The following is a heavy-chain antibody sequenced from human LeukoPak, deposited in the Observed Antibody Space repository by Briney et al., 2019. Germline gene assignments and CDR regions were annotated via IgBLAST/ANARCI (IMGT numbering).Heavy chain of an antibody. CDR2: INHSGST. CDR1: GGSFSGYY. V-gene: IGHV4-34*01. CDR3: ERGPRWLTSYYFDY. Sequence: PSETLSLTCAVYGGSFSGYYWSWIRQPPGKGLEWVGEINHSGSTNYNPSLKSRVTISVDTSKNQFSLKLSSVTAADTAVYYCERGPRWLTSYYFDYWGQGTLVTVSS. J-gene: IGHJ4*02. D-gene: IGHD6-19*01.